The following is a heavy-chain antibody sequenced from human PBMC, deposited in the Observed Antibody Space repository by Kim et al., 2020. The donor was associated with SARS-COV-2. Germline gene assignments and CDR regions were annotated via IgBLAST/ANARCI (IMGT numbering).Heavy chain of an antibody. Sequence: SETLSLTCAVYGGSFSGYYWSWIRQPPGKGLEWIGEINHSGSTNYNPSLKSRVTISVDTSKNQFSLKLSSVTAADTAVYYCARGFPGGGDYWGQGTLVTVSS. CDR2: INHSGST. CDR1: GGSFSGYY. CDR3: ARGFPGGGDY. V-gene: IGHV4-34*01. J-gene: IGHJ4*02. D-gene: IGHD3-16*01.